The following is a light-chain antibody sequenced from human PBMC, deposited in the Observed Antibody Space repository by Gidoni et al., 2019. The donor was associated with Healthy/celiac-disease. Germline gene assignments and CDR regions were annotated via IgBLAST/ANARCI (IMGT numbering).Light chain of an antibody. J-gene: IGKJ2*01. CDR1: QSVSSN. V-gene: IGKV3D-15*01. CDR3: QQYNSWPRT. Sequence: EIVMTQSPATLSVSPGERATLPCRASQSVSSNLAWYQQKPGQAPRLLIYGASTRATGIPARFSGSGSGTEFTLTISSLQSEDFAVYYCQQYNSWPRTFGQGTKLEIK. CDR2: GAS.